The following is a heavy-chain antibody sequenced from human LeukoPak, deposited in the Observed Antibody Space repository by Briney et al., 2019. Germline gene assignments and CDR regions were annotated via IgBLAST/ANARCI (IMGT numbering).Heavy chain of an antibody. CDR2: VYSDGTT. V-gene: IGHV4-4*07. CDR1: AGAIGSYY. D-gene: IGHD1-1*01. J-gene: IGHJ5*01. CDR3: ARVVSGGTFDS. Sequence: SETLSLTCTVSAGAIGSYYWTWVRQPADKGFEWIGHVYSDGTTNYNPSLKSRFTMSIDKAKNKFSLKVNSVTAADTAVYYCARVVSGGTFDSWGQGTLVSVSS.